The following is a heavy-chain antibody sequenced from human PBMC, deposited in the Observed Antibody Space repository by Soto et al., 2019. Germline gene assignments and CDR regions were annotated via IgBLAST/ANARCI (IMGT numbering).Heavy chain of an antibody. CDR2: IYSGGST. V-gene: IGHV3-53*01. D-gene: IGHD3-22*01. CDR3: ARGGYYYDSRGYYFDY. Sequence: LRLSCAASGFTVSSNYMSWVRQAPGKGLEWVSVIYSGGSTYYADSVKGRFTISRDNSKNTLYLQMNSLRAEDTAVYYCARGGYYYDSRGYYFDYWGQGTLVTVSS. J-gene: IGHJ4*02. CDR1: GFTVSSNY.